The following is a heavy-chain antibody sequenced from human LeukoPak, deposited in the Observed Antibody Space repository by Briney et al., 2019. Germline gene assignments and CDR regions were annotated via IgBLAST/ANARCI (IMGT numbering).Heavy chain of an antibody. D-gene: IGHD3-16*02. CDR1: GGSFNGYA. Sequence: ASVKVSCKASGGSFNGYAISWVRQAPGQGPEWVGAIIPLFETSKYAPKLQGRVTITTDESTSTAYLELSSLTCDDTAVYYCARYRRDWYYDLWGRGTLVTVSS. CDR2: IIPLFETS. CDR3: ARYRRDWYYDL. J-gene: IGHJ2*01. V-gene: IGHV1-69*05.